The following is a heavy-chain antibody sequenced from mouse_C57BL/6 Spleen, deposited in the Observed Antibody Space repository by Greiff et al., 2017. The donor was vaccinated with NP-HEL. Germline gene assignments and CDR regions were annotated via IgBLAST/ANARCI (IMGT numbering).Heavy chain of an antibody. CDR2: IDPSDSET. D-gene: IGHD3-3*01. CDR1: GYTFTSYW. J-gene: IGHJ2*01. Sequence: QVQLQQSGAELVRPGSSVKLSCKASGYTFTSYWMHWVKQRPIQGLEWIGNIDPSDSETHYNQKFKDKATLTVDKSSSTAYMQLSSLTSEDSAVYYCARREGWDFDYWGQGTTLTVSS. V-gene: IGHV1-52*01. CDR3: ARREGWDFDY.